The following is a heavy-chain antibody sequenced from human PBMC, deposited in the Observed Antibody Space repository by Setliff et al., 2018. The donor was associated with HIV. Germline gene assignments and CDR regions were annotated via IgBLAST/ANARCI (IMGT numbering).Heavy chain of an antibody. V-gene: IGHV4-34*01. CDR1: GGSFSGYY. CDR3: ASSQGYDFWSGPTGYYMDV. D-gene: IGHD3-3*01. J-gene: IGHJ6*03. Sequence: PSETLSLTCAVYGGSFSGYYRSWIRQPPGKGLEWIGEINHSGSANYNPSLKSRLTISVDTSKNQFSLKLSSVTAADTAVYYCASSQGYDFWSGPTGYYMDVWGKGTTVTVSS. CDR2: INHSGSA.